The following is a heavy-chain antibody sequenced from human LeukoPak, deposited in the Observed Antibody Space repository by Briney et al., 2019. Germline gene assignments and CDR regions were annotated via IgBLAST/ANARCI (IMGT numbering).Heavy chain of an antibody. V-gene: IGHV3-53*01. CDR1: GFTVSSNS. CDR3: ARRAGEYSHPYDY. J-gene: IGHJ4*02. Sequence: PGGSLRLSCTVSGFTVSSNSWSWVRQAPGKGLEWVSFNSGGNTHYSDSVTGRFTISRDNSKNTLYLQMNSLRAEDTAIYYCARRAGEYSHPYDYWGQGTLVTVSS. CDR2: NSGGNT. D-gene: IGHD2-15*01.